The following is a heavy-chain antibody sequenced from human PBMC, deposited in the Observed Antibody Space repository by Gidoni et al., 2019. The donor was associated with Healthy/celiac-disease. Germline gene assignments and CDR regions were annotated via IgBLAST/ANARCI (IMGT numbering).Heavy chain of an antibody. J-gene: IGHJ4*02. Sequence: QVQLVQSGAEVKKPGSSVKVSCKASGGTFSSYAISWVRQAPGQGLEWMGGIIPIFGTANYAQKFQGRVTITADESTSTAYMELSSLRSEDTAVYYCARSPLPHYYYDSSGYSKYYFDYWGQGTLVTVSS. CDR2: IIPIFGTA. CDR3: ARSPLPHYYYDSSGYSKYYFDY. D-gene: IGHD3-22*01. V-gene: IGHV1-69*01. CDR1: GGTFSSYA.